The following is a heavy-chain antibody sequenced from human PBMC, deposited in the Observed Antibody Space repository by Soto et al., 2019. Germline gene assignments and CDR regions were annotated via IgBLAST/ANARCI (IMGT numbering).Heavy chain of an antibody. CDR1: GFTFSGSA. D-gene: IGHD2-2*01. V-gene: IGHV3-73*01. CDR2: IRTKANRYAT. CDR3: TRSVVPATLYYMDV. J-gene: IGHJ6*03. Sequence: EVQLVESGGGLVQPGGSLKLSCAASGFTFSGSAMHWVRQASGKGLEWIGRIRTKANRYATVYAASVKGRFTISRDDSKNTAYLQMNSLKTEDTAVYYCTRSVVPATLYYMDVWGKGTTVTVSS.